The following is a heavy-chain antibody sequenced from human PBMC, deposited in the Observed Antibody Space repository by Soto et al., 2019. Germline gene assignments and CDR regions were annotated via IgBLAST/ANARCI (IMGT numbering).Heavy chain of an antibody. D-gene: IGHD5-12*01. J-gene: IGHJ6*03. CDR2: IYYSGST. V-gene: IGHV4-59*01. Sequence: QSQTLSLTCTVSGGSISSYYWSWIRQPPGKGLEWIGYIYYSGSTNYNPSLKSRVTISVDTSKNQFSLKLSSVTAADTAVYYCARVLDSGYDYWREPAHYYMDVWGKGTTVTVSS. CDR1: GGSISSYY. CDR3: ARVLDSGYDYWREPAHYYMDV.